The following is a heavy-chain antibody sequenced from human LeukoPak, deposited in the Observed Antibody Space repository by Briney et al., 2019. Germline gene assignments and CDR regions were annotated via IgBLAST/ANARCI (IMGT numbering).Heavy chain of an antibody. V-gene: IGHV4-59*01. CDR2: IYYSGST. Sequence: SETLSLTCTVSGGSISSYYWSWIRQPPGQGLEWIGYIYYSGSTSYNPSLKGRVTISVDTSKNQFSLKLSSVTAADTAVYYCARDRGLLWFGGNWSDPWGQGTLVTVSS. J-gene: IGHJ5*02. CDR3: ARDRGLLWFGGNWSDP. D-gene: IGHD3-10*01. CDR1: GGSISSYY.